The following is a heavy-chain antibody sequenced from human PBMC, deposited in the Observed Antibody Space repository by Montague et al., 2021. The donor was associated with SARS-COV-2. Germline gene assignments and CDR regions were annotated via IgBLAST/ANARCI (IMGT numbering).Heavy chain of an antibody. J-gene: IGHJ6*02. CDR1: GFTFSSYA. CDR3: ARGVETGTLFTYYYYGMDV. D-gene: IGHD1-7*01. V-gene: IGHV3-30-3*01. CDR2: ISYDGSNK. Sequence: LSSSASGFTFSSYAMYWVRQAPGKGLEWVAVISYDGSNKYYADSVKGRFTISRDNSKNTLYVQMDSLRAEDTAVYYCARGVETGTLFTYYYYGMDVWGQGTTVTVSS.